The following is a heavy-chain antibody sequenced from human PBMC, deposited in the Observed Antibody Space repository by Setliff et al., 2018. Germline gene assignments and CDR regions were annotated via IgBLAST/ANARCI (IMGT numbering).Heavy chain of an antibody. V-gene: IGHV4-4*07. J-gene: IGHJ6*03. CDR3: AREQWLNPPGYYYMDV. CDR1: GGSISSYY. CDR2: IYIGGSA. D-gene: IGHD6-19*01. Sequence: SETLSLTCTPSGGSISSYYWSWSRQPAGKGLEWIGHIYIGGSATYNPSLKRRVTMSIDTSKNHFSLKLHSVTAADMAVYYCAREQWLNPPGYYYMDVWAKGTTVTVSS.